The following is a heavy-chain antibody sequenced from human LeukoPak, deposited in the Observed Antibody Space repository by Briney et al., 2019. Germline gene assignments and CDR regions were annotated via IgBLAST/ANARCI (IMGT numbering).Heavy chain of an antibody. Sequence: TGGSLRLSCAASGFTFSSYAMSWVRQAPGKGLEWVSGISGSGGSTYYADSVKGRFTISRDNYKNSLYLQMNSLRAEDTAVYYCAKDGYCSAGSCFSANDAFDIWGQGTMVTVSS. J-gene: IGHJ3*02. D-gene: IGHD2-15*01. CDR2: ISGSGGST. CDR3: AKDGYCSAGSCFSANDAFDI. CDR1: GFTFSSYA. V-gene: IGHV3-23*01.